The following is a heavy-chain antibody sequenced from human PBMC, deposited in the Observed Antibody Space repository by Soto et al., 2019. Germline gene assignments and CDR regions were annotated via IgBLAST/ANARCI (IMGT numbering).Heavy chain of an antibody. D-gene: IGHD6-19*01. V-gene: IGHV4-34*01. CDR1: GETFSGYY. CDR2: INHSGST. J-gene: IGHJ4*02. Sequence: SETLSLTCAVYGETFSGYYWSWIRQTPGKGLEWIGEINHSGSTNYNPSLRSRVTVSVDTSKSQFSLKLSSVTAADTAIYYCARFGGITVALPYLGQGIVVTVS. CDR3: ARFGGITVALPY.